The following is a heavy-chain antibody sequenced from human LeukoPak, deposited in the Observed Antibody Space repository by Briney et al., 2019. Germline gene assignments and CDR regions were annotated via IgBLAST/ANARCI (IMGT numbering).Heavy chain of an antibody. Sequence: ASVKVSCKASGYTFTGYYMHWVRQAPGQGLEWMGWINPNSGGTNYAQKFQGRVTMTRDTSISTAYMELSRLRSDDTAVYYCARDLAAAEYYYYYCMDVWGKGTTVTVSS. CDR3: ARDLAAAEYYYYYCMDV. V-gene: IGHV1-2*02. CDR2: INPNSGGT. J-gene: IGHJ6*03. CDR1: GYTFTGYY. D-gene: IGHD6-13*01.